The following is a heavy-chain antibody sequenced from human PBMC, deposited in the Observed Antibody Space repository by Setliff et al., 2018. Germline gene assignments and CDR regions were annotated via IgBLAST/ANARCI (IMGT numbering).Heavy chain of an antibody. D-gene: IGHD1-26*01. CDR3: ARYNGPRELLTAFDI. CDR2: ISSSSSTI. J-gene: IGHJ3*02. Sequence: PGGSLRLSCAASGFTFSSYSMNWVRQAPGKGLEWVSYISSSSSTIYYADSVKGRFTISRDNAKNSLYLQMNSLRAEDTAVYYCARYNGPRELLTAFDIWGQGTMVTVSS. V-gene: IGHV3-48*04. CDR1: GFTFSSYS.